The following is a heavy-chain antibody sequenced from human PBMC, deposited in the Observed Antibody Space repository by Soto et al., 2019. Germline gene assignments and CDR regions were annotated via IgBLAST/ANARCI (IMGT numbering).Heavy chain of an antibody. D-gene: IGHD2-8*01. CDR1: GYRFTSKW. J-gene: IGHJ4*02. V-gene: IGHV5-10-1*03. CDR2: IDPNDSET. CDR3: ARRINNAGPDADY. Sequence: EVQLVQSGAEVKKPGESLKISCKVSGYRFTSKWITWVRQKPGKGLEWMGRIDPNDSETKYSPSSQGHVTISADKFSGTAYLHWSSLKASDTAIYYCARRINNAGPDADYWGQGTPVTVSS.